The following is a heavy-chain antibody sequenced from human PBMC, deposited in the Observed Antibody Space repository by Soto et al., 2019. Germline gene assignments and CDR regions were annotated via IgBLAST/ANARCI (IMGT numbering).Heavy chain of an antibody. CDR2: IIPIAAIA. D-gene: IGHD3-10*01. Sequence: QVQLVQSGAEVKKPGSSVKVSCKASGGTFSRYAINWVRQAPGQGLEWMGRIIPIAAIANYTQKFQGRVTITVYKSSTTAYMELSSLRSDDTAVYYCARGSTIVRRAPGWFDPWGQGTLATVSS. CDR3: ARGSTIVRRAPGWFDP. CDR1: GGTFSRYA. V-gene: IGHV1-69*04. J-gene: IGHJ5*02.